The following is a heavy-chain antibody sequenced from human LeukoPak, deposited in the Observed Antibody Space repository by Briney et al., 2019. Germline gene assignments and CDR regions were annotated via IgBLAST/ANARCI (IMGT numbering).Heavy chain of an antibody. V-gene: IGHV4-4*07. D-gene: IGHD3-22*01. Sequence: SETLSLTCTVSGGSISSYYWSWIRQPAGKGLEWIGRISTSGSTNYNPSLKSRVTMSVDTSNNQFSLKLSSVTAADTAVYYCARISHYYDSSGYYYVRAFDIWGQGTMVTVSS. J-gene: IGHJ3*02. CDR1: GGSISSYY. CDR3: ARISHYYDSSGYYYVRAFDI. CDR2: ISTSGST.